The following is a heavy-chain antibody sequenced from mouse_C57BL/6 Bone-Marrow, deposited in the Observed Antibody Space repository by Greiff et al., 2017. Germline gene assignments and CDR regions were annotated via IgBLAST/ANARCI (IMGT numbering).Heavy chain of an antibody. CDR3: ARRGDYGEECAY. V-gene: IGHV14-2*01. J-gene: IGHJ3*01. Sequence: EVQLQQSGAELVKPGASVKLSCTASGFNIKDYYMHWVKQRTEQGLEWIGRIDPEDGETKYAPKFQGKATITADTSSNTAYLQLSSLTSEDAAVYYCARRGDYGEECAYWGQGTLVTVSA. CDR1: GFNIKDYY. CDR2: IDPEDGET. D-gene: IGHD2-4*01.